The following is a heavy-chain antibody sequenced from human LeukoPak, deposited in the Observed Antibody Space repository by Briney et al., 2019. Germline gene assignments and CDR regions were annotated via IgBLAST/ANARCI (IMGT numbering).Heavy chain of an antibody. Sequence: GRSLRLSCAASGFTFSSYAMHWVRQAPGKGLEWVAFIRYDGSNKYYADSVKGRFTISRDNPKNTLYLQMNSLRAEDTAVYYCAKDGELHDFWSVYYKKYYYYMDVWGKGTTVTVSS. V-gene: IGHV3-30*02. CDR1: GFTFSSYA. J-gene: IGHJ6*03. CDR3: AKDGELHDFWSVYYKKYYYYMDV. D-gene: IGHD3-3*01. CDR2: IRYDGSNK.